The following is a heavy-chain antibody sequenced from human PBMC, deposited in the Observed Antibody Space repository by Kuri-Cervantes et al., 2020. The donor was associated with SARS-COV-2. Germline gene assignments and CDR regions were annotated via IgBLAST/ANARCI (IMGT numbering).Heavy chain of an antibody. J-gene: IGHJ4*02. V-gene: IGHV4-34*01. CDR2: INHSGST. CDR1: GGSFSGYY. CDR3: ASRYCRSTSCYRTTGKYYFDY. Sequence: SETLSPTFAVYGGSFSGYYWSWIRQPPGKGLEWIGEINHSGSTNYNPSLKSRVTISVDTSKNQFSLNLSSVTAAETAVYYCASRYCRSTSCYRTTGKYYFDYWGQGTLVTVSS. D-gene: IGHD2-2*01.